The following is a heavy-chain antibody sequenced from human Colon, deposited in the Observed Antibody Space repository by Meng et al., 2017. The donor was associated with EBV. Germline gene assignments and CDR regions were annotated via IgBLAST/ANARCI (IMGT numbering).Heavy chain of an antibody. V-gene: IGHV4-4*02. CDR2: IYHSGST. CDR3: ARVGAYCGGDCYHPR. D-gene: IGHD2-21*02. J-gene: IGHJ4*02. CDR1: GCSLSSRNW. Sequence: VRLQASGHGLVSPSGTLSLTCAVSGCSLSSRNWWSWVRPPPGKGLEWIGEIYHSGSTNYNPSLKSRVTISVDESKNQFSLRLSSVTAADTAVYYCARVGAYCGGDCYHPRWGQGTLVTVSS.